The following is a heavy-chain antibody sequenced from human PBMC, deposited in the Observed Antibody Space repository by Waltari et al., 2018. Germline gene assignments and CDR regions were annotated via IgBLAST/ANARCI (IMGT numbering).Heavy chain of an antibody. Sequence: EVQLVESGGGLVKPGGSLRLSCAASGFTFSSYSMNWVRQAPGKGLEWGSTISSSSSYKTYAASLKGRFTSSRDNAKNSLYLQMNSRRAEDTAVYYCARDPSIVVVVAAPDYWGQGTLVTVSS. CDR3: ARDPSIVVVVAAPDY. D-gene: IGHD2-15*01. CDR1: GFTFSSYS. V-gene: IGHV3-21*01. CDR2: ISSSSSYK. J-gene: IGHJ4*02.